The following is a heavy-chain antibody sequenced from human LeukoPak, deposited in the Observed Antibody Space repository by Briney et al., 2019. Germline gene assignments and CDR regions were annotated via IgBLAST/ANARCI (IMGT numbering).Heavy chain of an antibody. J-gene: IGHJ4*02. CDR1: GFTFSSYS. V-gene: IGHV3-21*01. D-gene: IGHD3-16*01. CDR2: ISSSSSYI. Sequence: PGGSLTLSCAASGFTFSSYSMNWVRQAPGKGLEWVSSISSSSSYIYYADSVKGRFTISRDNAKNSLYLQMNSLRAEDTAVYYCARGATTFGGNDYWGQGTLVTVSS. CDR3: ARGATTFGGNDY.